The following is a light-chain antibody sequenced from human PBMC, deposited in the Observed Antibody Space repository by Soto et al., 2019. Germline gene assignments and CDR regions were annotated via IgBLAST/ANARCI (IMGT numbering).Light chain of an antibody. V-gene: IGKV1-12*01. J-gene: IGKJ3*01. CDR3: QQADSFPFP. Sequence: DIQLTQSPSSVSASVGDRVTITCRASQDIGTWLAWYQQKPGKAPKLLIYVASNLQSGVPSRFSGAGSGTDFNLTISSLQPEDFATYHCQQADSFPFPFGRGTKVDFK. CDR1: QDIGTW. CDR2: VAS.